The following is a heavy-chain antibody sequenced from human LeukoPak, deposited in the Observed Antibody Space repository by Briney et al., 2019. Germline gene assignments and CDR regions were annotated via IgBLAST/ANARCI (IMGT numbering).Heavy chain of an antibody. CDR1: GGSISSGDYY. J-gene: IGHJ4*02. D-gene: IGHD3-9*01. CDR3: ARFYYDILTGFDY. Sequence: SETLSLTCTVSGGSISSGDYYWSWIRQPPGKGLEWIGYIYYSGSTYYNPSLKSRVTISVDTSKNQFSLKLSSVTAADTAVYYCARFYYDILTGFDYWGRGTLVTVSS. CDR2: IYYSGST. V-gene: IGHV4-30-4*08.